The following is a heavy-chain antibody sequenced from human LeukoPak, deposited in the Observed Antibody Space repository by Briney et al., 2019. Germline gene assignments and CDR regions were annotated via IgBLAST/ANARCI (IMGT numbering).Heavy chain of an antibody. CDR3: ARDKGSNPFDY. D-gene: IGHD4-11*01. CDR1: GGSISNYY. J-gene: IGHJ4*02. Sequence: PSETLSLTCTVSGGSISNYYWNWIRQPAGKGLEWIGRICTSGSTYYNPSLKSRVTMSVDTSKNQFSLKVSSVTAADTAVYYCARDKGSNPFDYWGQGTLVTVSS. CDR2: ICTSGST. V-gene: IGHV4-4*07.